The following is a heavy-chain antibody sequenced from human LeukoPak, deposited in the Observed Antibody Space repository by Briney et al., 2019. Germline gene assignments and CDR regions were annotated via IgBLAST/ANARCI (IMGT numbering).Heavy chain of an antibody. CDR1: GFTFSSYS. V-gene: IGHV3-21*01. CDR3: ARARSSGIGVYFDY. CDR2: ISSSSSYI. J-gene: IGHJ4*02. Sequence: GGSLRLSCAASGFTFSSYSMNWVRQAPGKGLEWVSSISSSSSYIYYADSVKGRFTISRDNAKNSLYLQMNSLRAEDTAVYYCARARSSGIGVYFDYWGQGTLVTVSS. D-gene: IGHD3-22*01.